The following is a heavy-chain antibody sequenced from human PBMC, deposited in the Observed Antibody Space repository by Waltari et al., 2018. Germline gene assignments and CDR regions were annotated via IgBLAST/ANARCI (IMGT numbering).Heavy chain of an antibody. Sequence: EMQLVESGGGLVQPGGSLRLSCAASGFTFSNYWMNCVRQAPGKGLEWVANIKQDGSETNYVDSVKGRFTISRDNAKNSLFLQMNSLSAGDTAVYFCATSYHLWGQGTLVTVSS. CDR1: GFTFSNYW. CDR3: ATSYHL. CDR2: IKQDGSET. J-gene: IGHJ4*02. V-gene: IGHV3-7*01. D-gene: IGHD3-3*02.